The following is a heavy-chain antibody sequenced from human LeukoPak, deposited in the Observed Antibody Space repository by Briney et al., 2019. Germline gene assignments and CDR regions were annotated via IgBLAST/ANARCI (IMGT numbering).Heavy chain of an antibody. CDR3: ARYAYSSVLIDY. D-gene: IGHD6-25*01. J-gene: IGHJ4*02. CDR2: VSAYNGET. V-gene: IGHV1-18*04. Sequence: ASVKVSCKASGYTFTSYGMRWVRQAPGQGLEWMGWVSAYNGETNYAQKLQGRVTLTTDASTSTAYMELSRLRSDDTAVYYCARYAYSSVLIDYWGQGTLVTVSS. CDR1: GYTFTSYG.